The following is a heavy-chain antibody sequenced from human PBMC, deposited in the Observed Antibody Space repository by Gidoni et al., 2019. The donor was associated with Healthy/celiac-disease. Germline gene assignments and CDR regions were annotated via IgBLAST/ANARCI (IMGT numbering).Heavy chain of an antibody. CDR2: IYYSGST. Sequence: HVHLQESGPGLVQPSETLSLTCTVSCGSISSYYWSWILQPPGKGLEWIGYIYYSGSTNYNPSLKSRVTISGDTSKNQFSLKLSSVTAADTAVYYCARDRPVGATRGMDVWGQGTTVTVSS. J-gene: IGHJ6*02. D-gene: IGHD1-26*01. CDR3: ARDRPVGATRGMDV. V-gene: IGHV4-59*01. CDR1: CGSISSYY.